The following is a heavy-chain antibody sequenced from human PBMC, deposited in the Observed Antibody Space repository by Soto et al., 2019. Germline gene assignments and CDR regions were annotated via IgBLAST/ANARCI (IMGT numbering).Heavy chain of an antibody. V-gene: IGHV4-4*07. J-gene: IGHJ5*02. Sequence: SETLSLTCTVSGGSISSYYCSWIRQPAGKGLEWIGRIYTSGSTNYNPSLKSRVTMSVDTSKNQFSLKLSSVTAADTAVYYCARGPVLPDWFDPWGQGTLVTVSS. CDR3: ARGPVLPDWFDP. CDR1: GGSISSYY. D-gene: IGHD3-10*01. CDR2: IYTSGST.